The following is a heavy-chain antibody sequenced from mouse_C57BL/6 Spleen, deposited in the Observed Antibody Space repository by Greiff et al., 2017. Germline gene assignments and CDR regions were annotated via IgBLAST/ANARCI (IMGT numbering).Heavy chain of an antibody. CDR3: ARFTTVLELESYFDV. CDR1: GYTFTSYW. Sequence: QVQLQQPGAELVKPGASVKLSCKASGYTFTSYWMHWVKQRPGQGLEWIGMIHPNSGSTNYNEKFKSKATLTVDKSSTKAYMQLSSLTSEDSAVYYWARFTTVLELESYFDVWGTGTTVTVSS. D-gene: IGHD1-1*01. V-gene: IGHV1-64*01. CDR2: IHPNSGST. J-gene: IGHJ1*03.